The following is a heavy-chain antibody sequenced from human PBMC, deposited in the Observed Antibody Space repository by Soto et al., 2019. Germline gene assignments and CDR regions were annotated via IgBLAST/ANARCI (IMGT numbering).Heavy chain of an antibody. D-gene: IGHD2-8*01. CDR1: GFTISGDW. Sequence: EVQLVESGGALVQPGGSLRLSCAASGFTISGDWMHWIRQPPGKGLVWVSCIGHDGSRTRYADSMKGRFTISRDNAKNELYLQMTSLRAEDTAVYYCVRENRVSNMGLRAWGRGTLVIVSS. CDR2: IGHDGSRT. J-gene: IGHJ4*02. V-gene: IGHV3-74*01. CDR3: VRENRVSNMGLRA.